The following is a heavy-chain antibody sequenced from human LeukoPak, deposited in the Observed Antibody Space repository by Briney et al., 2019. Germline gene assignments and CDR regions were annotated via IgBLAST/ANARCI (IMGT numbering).Heavy chain of an antibody. Sequence: SETLSLTCTVSGGSISSSDYYWGWIRQPPGKGLEWIGSIYYSVTTYYNPSLKSRVTISVDMSKNQFSLKLNSVTAADTAVYYCARDRLRWPKIDYWGQGTLVTVSS. V-gene: IGHV4-39*07. CDR1: GGSISSSDYY. J-gene: IGHJ4*02. CDR2: IYYSVTT. D-gene: IGHD4-23*01. CDR3: ARDRLRWPKIDY.